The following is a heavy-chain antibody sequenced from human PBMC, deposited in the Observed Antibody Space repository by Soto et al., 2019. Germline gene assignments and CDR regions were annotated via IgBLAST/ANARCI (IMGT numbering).Heavy chain of an antibody. D-gene: IGHD4-4*01. Sequence: SETLSLSCTVSGGSISSGDYYWSWIRQPPGKGLGWIGYIYYSGSTYYNPSLKSRVTISVDTSKNQFSLKLSSVTAADTAVYYCARVDYSGLLDVWGQGTTVTVSS. CDR3: ARVDYSGLLDV. CDR1: GGSISSGDYY. V-gene: IGHV4-30-4*01. CDR2: IYYSGST. J-gene: IGHJ6*02.